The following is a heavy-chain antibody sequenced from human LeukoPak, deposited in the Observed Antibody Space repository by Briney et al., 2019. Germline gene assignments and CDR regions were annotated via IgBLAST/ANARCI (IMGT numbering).Heavy chain of an antibody. CDR3: ARNLVPYFGELDP. CDR1: GGSINTDNYY. Sequence: NPSETLSLTCTVSGGSINTDNYYWSWIRQSPVKGLEWIGYIHHTRTTYYNPSLRSRVSISVFTSNNQFSLTLISVTAADTAVYYCARNLVPYFGELDPWGRGTLVTVSS. CDR2: IHHTRTT. D-gene: IGHD3-10*01. V-gene: IGHV4-31*03. J-gene: IGHJ5*02.